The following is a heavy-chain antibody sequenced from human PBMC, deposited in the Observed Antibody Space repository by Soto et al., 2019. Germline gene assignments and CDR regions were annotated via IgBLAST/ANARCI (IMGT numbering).Heavy chain of an antibody. D-gene: IGHD2-21*01. Sequence: QVQLVESGGGVVQPGRSLRLSCAVSGFTFSNYAMRWVRQAPGKGLEWVAIVSHDGNNQYYADSAKGRFTISRDNSENTLYLQMNSPRTEDTAVFYCARDGATQMWRPWYFDLWGRGTLVTVSS. CDR1: GFTFSNYA. J-gene: IGHJ2*01. CDR3: ARDGATQMWRPWYFDL. V-gene: IGHV3-30-3*01. CDR2: VSHDGNNQ.